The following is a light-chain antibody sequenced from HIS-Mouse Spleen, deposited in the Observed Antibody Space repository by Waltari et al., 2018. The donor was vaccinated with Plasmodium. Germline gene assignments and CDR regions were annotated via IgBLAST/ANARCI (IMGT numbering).Light chain of an antibody. V-gene: IGKV4-1*01. CDR1: QSVLYSSNNKNY. CDR2: WAS. J-gene: IGKJ2*01. CDR3: QQYYSTPYT. Sequence: DMVMTQSPDSLAVSLGERAIIHCKSSQSVLYSSNNKNYLAWYQQKPGQPPKLLIYWASTRESGVPDRFSGSGSGTDFTLTISSLQAEDVAVYYCQQYYSTPYTFGQGTKLEIK.